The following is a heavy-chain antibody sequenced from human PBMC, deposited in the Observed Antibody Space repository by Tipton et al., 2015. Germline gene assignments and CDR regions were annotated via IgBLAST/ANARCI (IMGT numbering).Heavy chain of an antibody. CDR3: ARDLELGMDV. CDR2: ISFSDTT. Sequence: TLSLTCSVSGGSVSSANYYWSWIRQPPGKGLEWIGYISFSDTTHYNPSLKSRITISLNTSKNQFSLKMSSVTAADTAVYFCARDLELGMDVWGQGTTVTVS. V-gene: IGHV4-61*01. J-gene: IGHJ6*02. CDR1: GGSVSSANYY. D-gene: IGHD1-7*01.